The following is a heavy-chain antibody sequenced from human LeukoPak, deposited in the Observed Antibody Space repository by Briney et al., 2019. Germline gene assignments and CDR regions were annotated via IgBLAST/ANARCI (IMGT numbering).Heavy chain of an antibody. D-gene: IGHD6-19*01. CDR2: LNPNSGRT. CDR1: GYTLTGYY. CDR3: ARSIAVAGLPHYYYYMDV. V-gene: IGHV1-2*02. J-gene: IGHJ6*03. Sequence: RASVKVSCKASGYTLTGYYMHWVRQAPGQGLEWMGWLNPNSGRTNYAQNFQGRVTMTRDTSISTAYMELSRLRSDDTAVYYCARSIAVAGLPHYYYYMDVWGKGATVTVSS.